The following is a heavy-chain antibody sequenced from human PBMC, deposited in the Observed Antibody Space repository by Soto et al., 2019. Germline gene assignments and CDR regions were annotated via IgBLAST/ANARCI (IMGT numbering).Heavy chain of an antibody. J-gene: IGHJ5*02. CDR2: IYYSGST. V-gene: IGHV4-59*01. CDR1: GGSISSYY. D-gene: IGHD4-17*01. Sequence: QVQLQESGPGLVKPSETLSLTCTVSGGSISSYYWSWIRQPPGKGLEWIGYIYYSGSTNYNPSLKSRVTISVDTSKNQFSLKLSSVTAADTAVYYCARDETYGDYVWFDPWGHGTLVTVSS. CDR3: ARDETYGDYVWFDP.